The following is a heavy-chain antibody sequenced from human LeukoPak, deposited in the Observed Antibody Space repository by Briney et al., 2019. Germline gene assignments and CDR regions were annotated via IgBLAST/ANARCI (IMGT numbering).Heavy chain of an antibody. Sequence: GGSLRLSCAASGFSFSAYVMHWVRQAPGKGLEWVAVISYDGSNKYYADSVKGRITISRDNSKNTLYLQMNSLRAEDTAVYYCAKDSYDSSGYYPLWGQGTLVTVSS. CDR3: AKDSYDSSGYYPL. CDR2: ISYDGSNK. J-gene: IGHJ4*02. CDR1: GFSFSAYV. V-gene: IGHV3-30*04. D-gene: IGHD3-22*01.